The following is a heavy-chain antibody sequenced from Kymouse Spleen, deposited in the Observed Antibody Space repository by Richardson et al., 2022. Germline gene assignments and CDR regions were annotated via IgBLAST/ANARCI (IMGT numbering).Heavy chain of an antibody. Sequence: EVQLVESGGGLVQPGRSLRLSCAASGFTFDDYAMHWVRQAPGKGLEWVSGISWNSGSIGYADSVKGRFTISRDNAKNSLYLQMNSLRAEDTALYYCAKVAAAGTHYFDYWGQGTLVTVSS. D-gene: IGHD6-13*01. CDR2: ISWNSGSI. J-gene: IGHJ4*02. V-gene: IGHV3-9*01. CDR1: GFTFDDYA. CDR3: AKVAAAGTHYFDY.